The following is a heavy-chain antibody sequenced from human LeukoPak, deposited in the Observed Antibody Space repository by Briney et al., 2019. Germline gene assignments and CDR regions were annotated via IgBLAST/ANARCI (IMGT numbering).Heavy chain of an antibody. CDR2: IIPIFGTA. V-gene: IGHV1-69*13. D-gene: IGHD6-13*01. CDR3: ARSIAAAGALLVYFDY. J-gene: IGHJ4*02. CDR1: GGTFSSYA. Sequence: SVKVSCKASGGTFSSYAISWVRQAPGQGLEWMGGIIPIFGTANYAQKFQGRVTITADESMSTAYMELSSLRSEDTAVYYCARSIAAAGALLVYFDYWGQGTLVTVSS.